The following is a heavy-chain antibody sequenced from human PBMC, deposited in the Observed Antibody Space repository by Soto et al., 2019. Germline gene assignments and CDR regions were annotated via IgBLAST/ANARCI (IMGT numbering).Heavy chain of an antibody. Sequence: EVQLVESGGGLIQPGGSLRLSCAASGFTVSSNYMSWVRQAPGKGLEWVSVIYSGGSTYYADAVKGRVTISRDNSKNKQYLQMNSLRAEDTAVDYCARSGYSYGPFDYWGQGTLVTVSS. V-gene: IGHV3-53*01. J-gene: IGHJ4*02. D-gene: IGHD5-18*01. CDR3: ARSGYSYGPFDY. CDR1: GFTVSSNY. CDR2: IYSGGST.